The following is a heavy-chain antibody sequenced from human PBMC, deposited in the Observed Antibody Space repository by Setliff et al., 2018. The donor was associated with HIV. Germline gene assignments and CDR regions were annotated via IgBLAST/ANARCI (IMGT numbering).Heavy chain of an antibody. V-gene: IGHV1-18*01. CDR2: ISAASGKK. CDR3: ARAGEQYSSSQYYYYYMDV. J-gene: IGHJ6*03. CDR1: GYTFSSYG. D-gene: IGHD6-6*01. Sequence: ASVKVSCKASGYTFSSYGISWVRQTPGQGLEWMGWISAASGKKYYAPKVHDRITLTIDMSTTTAHLQLRSLRSDDTAVYYCARAGEQYSSSQYYYYYMDVWGKGTTVTVSS.